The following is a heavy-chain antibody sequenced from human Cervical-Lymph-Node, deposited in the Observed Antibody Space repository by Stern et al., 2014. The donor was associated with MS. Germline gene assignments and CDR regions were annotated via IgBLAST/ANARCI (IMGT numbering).Heavy chain of an antibody. CDR1: GFTFSNSG. CDR2: IVVGSGKT. D-gene: IGHD4-17*01. J-gene: IGHJ3*02. CDR3: AAGDTVAMLGTAIDAFDI. Sequence: QLVQSGPEVKKPGSSVKVSCKASGFTFSNSGVQWVRQTRGQRLEWIGWIVVGSGKTNYAQKFQERVTINRDRSTSTAYMELSSLRSEDTAVFYCAAGDTVAMLGTAIDAFDIWGQGTMVTVSS. V-gene: IGHV1-58*01.